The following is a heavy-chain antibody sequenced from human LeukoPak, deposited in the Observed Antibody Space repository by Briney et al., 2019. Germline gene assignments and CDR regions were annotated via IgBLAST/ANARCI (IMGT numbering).Heavy chain of an antibody. CDR2: INHSGST. CDR3: ARVQGQYYYYYGMDV. CDR1: GGSFSGYY. V-gene: IGHV4-34*01. J-gene: IGHJ6*02. Sequence: SETLSLTCAVYGGSFSGYYWSWIRQPPGKGLEWIGEINHSGSTNYNPSLKSRVTIPVDTSKNQFSLKLSSVTAADTAVYYCARVQGQYYYYYGMDVWGQGTTVTVSS.